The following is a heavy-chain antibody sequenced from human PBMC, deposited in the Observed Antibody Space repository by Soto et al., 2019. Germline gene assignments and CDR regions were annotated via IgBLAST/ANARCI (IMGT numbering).Heavy chain of an antibody. Sequence: EVPLVESGGGLVQPGRSLRLSCAASGFSFDDYAMHWVRQAPGKGLEWVSIISRKNETIVYADSVKGRFTISRDNAKKSLYLQMNSLRPEDTALYYCAKDRGFLDGIDYWGQGTPVAVST. D-gene: IGHD3-3*01. J-gene: IGHJ4*02. CDR1: GFSFDDYA. V-gene: IGHV3-9*01. CDR2: ISRKNETI. CDR3: AKDRGFLDGIDY.